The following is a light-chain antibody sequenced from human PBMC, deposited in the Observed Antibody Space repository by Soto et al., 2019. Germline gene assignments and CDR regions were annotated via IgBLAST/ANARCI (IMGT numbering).Light chain of an antibody. CDR3: QQYNSYPLT. V-gene: IGKV1-13*02. J-gene: IGKJ4*01. CDR1: QGIGNA. Sequence: AIQMTQSPSSLSASVGDRVTISCRASQGIGNALGWYQQKPGKAPKLLIYDASSLESGVPSRFSGSGSGTEFTLTISSLQPDDFATYYCQQYNSYPLTFGGGTKVDIK. CDR2: DAS.